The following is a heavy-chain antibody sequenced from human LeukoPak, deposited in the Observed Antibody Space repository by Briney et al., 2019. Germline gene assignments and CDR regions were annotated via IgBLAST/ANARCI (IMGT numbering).Heavy chain of an antibody. V-gene: IGHV3-21*01. Sequence: GGSLRLSGAASGFTFSSYSMNWVRQAPGKGLEWVSSISSSSSYIYYADSVKGRFTISRDNAKNSLYLQMNSLRAEDTAVYYCARGYSSGWPPDYWGQGTLVTVSS. CDR1: GFTFSSYS. J-gene: IGHJ4*02. D-gene: IGHD6-19*01. CDR2: ISSSSSYI. CDR3: ARGYSSGWPPDY.